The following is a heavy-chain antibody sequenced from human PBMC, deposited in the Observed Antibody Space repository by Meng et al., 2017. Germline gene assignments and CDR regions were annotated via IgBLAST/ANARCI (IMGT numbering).Heavy chain of an antibody. CDR2: INHSGST. CDR1: GGSFSGYY. Sequence: SETLSLTCAVYGGSFSGYYWSWIRQPPGKGLEWIGEINHSGSTNYNPSLKSRVTISVDTSKNQFSLKLSSVTAADTAVYYCARGEAVAGIRVCAFDIWGQGTMVTVSS. V-gene: IGHV4-34*01. D-gene: IGHD6-19*01. CDR3: ARGEAVAGIRVCAFDI. J-gene: IGHJ3*02.